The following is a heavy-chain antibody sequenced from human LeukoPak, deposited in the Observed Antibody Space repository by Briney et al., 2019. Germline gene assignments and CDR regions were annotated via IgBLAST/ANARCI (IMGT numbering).Heavy chain of an antibody. Sequence: GASVTVSCKASGYTFTIYGISWVRQAPGQGREWMGWISAYNGNTNYAQKLQGRVTMTTDTSTSTAYMELRSLRSDDTAVYYCARVSPRADSDYWGQGTLVTVSS. CDR3: ARVSPRADSDY. CDR1: GYTFTIYG. V-gene: IGHV1-18*01. D-gene: IGHD5-24*01. CDR2: ISAYNGNT. J-gene: IGHJ4*02.